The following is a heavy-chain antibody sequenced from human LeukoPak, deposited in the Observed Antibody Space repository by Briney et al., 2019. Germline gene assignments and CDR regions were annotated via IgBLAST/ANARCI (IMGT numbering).Heavy chain of an antibody. CDR2: INPNSGGT. CDR1: EYTFTGYY. D-gene: IGHD2-2*01. CDR3: VRDPGGYCSRANCRAGWFDP. J-gene: IGHJ5*02. V-gene: IGHV1-2*06. Sequence: AASVKVSCKGSEYTFTGYYMHWVRQAPGQGLEWMGRINPNSGGTDYAQKFQGRVTMTRDTSISKAYMELSRLRSDDTAIYYCVRDPGGYCSRANCRAGWFDPWGQGTLVTVSS.